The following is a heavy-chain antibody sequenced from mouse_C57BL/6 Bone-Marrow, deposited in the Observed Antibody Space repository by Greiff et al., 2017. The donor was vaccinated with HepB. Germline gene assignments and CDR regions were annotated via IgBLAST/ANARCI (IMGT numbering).Heavy chain of an antibody. CDR2: IDPSDSYT. D-gene: IGHD1-1*01. CDR1: GYTFTSYW. CDR3: ARRVTTVVATDY. J-gene: IGHJ2*01. Sequence: QVQLQQPGAELVRPGTSVKLSCKASGYTFTSYWMHWVKQRPGQGLEWIGVIDPSDSYTNYNQKFKGKATLTVDTSSSTAYMQLSSLTSEDSAVYYCARRVTTVVATDYWGQGTTLTVSS. V-gene: IGHV1-59*01.